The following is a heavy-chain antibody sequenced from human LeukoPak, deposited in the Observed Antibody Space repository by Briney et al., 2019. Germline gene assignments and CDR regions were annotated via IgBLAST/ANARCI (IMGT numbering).Heavy chain of an antibody. CDR2: INHSGST. CDR1: GGSFSGYY. CDR3: ARGGPYDILTGYDFDY. D-gene: IGHD3-9*01. J-gene: IGHJ4*02. V-gene: IGHV4-34*01. Sequence: PSETLSLTCAVYGGSFSGYYWSWIRQPPGKGLEWIGEINHSGSTNYNPSLKSRVTISVDTSKNQFSLKLSSVTAADTAVYCCARGGPYDILTGYDFDYWGQGTLVTVSS.